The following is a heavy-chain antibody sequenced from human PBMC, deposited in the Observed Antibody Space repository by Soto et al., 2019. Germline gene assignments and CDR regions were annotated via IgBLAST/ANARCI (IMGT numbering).Heavy chain of an antibody. D-gene: IGHD6-25*01. Sequence: SETLSLTCTVSGVSISSYYWSWIQQPPGKGLEWIGYIYYSGSTNYNPSLKSRVTISVDTSKNQFSLKLSSVTAADTAVYYCARGGQRLLDAMDVWGPGTTVTVSS. CDR1: GVSISSYY. V-gene: IGHV4-59*08. J-gene: IGHJ6*02. CDR3: ARGGQRLLDAMDV. CDR2: IYYSGST.